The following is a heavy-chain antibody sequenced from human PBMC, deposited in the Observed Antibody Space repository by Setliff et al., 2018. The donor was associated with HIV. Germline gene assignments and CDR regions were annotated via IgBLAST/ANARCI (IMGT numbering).Heavy chain of an antibody. V-gene: IGHV4-4*07. D-gene: IGHD1-1*01. CDR2: SGDT. Sequence: SETLSLTCTVSGGSMSSYYWSWIRQPAGKDMEWIGRSGDTIYNPSLESRVTISVDTSRNQFSLRLSSVTAADTAVYYCARIDPGKFWSLDCWGRGTLVTVSS. J-gene: IGHJ4*02. CDR1: GGSMSSYY. CDR3: ARIDPGKFWSLDC.